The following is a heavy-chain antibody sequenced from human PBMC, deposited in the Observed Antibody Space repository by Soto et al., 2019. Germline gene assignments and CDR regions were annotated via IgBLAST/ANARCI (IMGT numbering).Heavy chain of an antibody. D-gene: IGHD3-22*01. Sequence: PSETLSLTCTVSVGSISSGGYYWSWIRQHPGKGLEWIGYIYYSGSTYYNPSLRSRVTISVDTSKNQFSLKLSSVTAADTAVYYCARIIPSDHDSSGYYYDAPLVYFDYWGQGTLVTVSS. CDR2: IYYSGST. J-gene: IGHJ4*02. CDR1: VGSISSGGYY. V-gene: IGHV4-31*03. CDR3: ARIIPSDHDSSGYYYDAPLVYFDY.